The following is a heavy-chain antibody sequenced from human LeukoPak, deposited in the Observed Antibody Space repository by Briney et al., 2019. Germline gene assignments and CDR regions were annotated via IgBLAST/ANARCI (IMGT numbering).Heavy chain of an antibody. V-gene: IGHV3-9*01. CDR1: GFTFSSYA. CDR2: ISWNSGSI. J-gene: IGHJ4*02. CDR3: AKDSHDYVWGSYRPNFDY. D-gene: IGHD3-16*02. Sequence: GGSLRLSCAASGFTFSSYAMHWVRQAPGKGLEWVSGISWNSGSIGYADSVKGRFTISRDNAKNSLYLQMNSLRAEDTALYYCAKDSHDYVWGSYRPNFDYWGQGTLVTVSS.